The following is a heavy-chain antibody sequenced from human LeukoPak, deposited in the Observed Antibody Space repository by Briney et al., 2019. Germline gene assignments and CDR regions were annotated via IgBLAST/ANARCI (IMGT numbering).Heavy chain of an antibody. D-gene: IGHD6-13*01. V-gene: IGHV1-2*02. Sequence: ASVKVSCKASGYTFTDYYMHWVRQAPGQGLEWMGWINPNSGGTNYAQKFQGRVTMTRDTSISTAYMELSRLRSDDTAVYYCARVGSQMEYSSSWWDYWGQGTLVTVSS. CDR2: INPNSGGT. J-gene: IGHJ4*02. CDR1: GYTFTDYY. CDR3: ARVGSQMEYSSSWWDY.